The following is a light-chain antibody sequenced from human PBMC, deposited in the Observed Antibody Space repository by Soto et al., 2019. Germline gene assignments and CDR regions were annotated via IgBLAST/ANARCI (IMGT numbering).Light chain of an antibody. CDR2: DAY. CDR3: QQYAGQPLT. CDR1: QSVRSNC. Sequence: EILLTQSPGTLSLSPGDTATLSCRASQSVRSNCLAWYQHKPGQAPRLLIHDAYSRATGIPDRFSGSGSDRDFTLTISRLEPEDFAVYYCQQYAGQPLTFGQGTKLEIK. V-gene: IGKV3-20*01. J-gene: IGKJ2*01.